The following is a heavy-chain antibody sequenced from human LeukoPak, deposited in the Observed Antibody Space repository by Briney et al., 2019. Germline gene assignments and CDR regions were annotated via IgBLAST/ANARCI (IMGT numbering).Heavy chain of an antibody. D-gene: IGHD5-24*01. J-gene: IGHJ4*02. CDR1: GGSISSGGYS. Sequence: PSRTLSLTCAVSGGSISSGGYSWSWVRQPPGKGLEWIGYIYYSGSTNYNPSLKSRVTISVDTSKNQFSLKLSSVTAADTAVYYCARSIGSEMATIFDYWGQGTLVTVSS. CDR2: IYYSGST. CDR3: ARSIGSEMATIFDY. V-gene: IGHV4-30-4*07.